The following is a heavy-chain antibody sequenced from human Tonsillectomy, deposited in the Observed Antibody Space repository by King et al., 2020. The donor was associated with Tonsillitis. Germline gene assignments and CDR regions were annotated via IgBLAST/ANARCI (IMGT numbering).Heavy chain of an antibody. Sequence: QLVQSGGGLVQPGGSLRLSCAASGFTFSSYSMHWVRQAPGKGLEWVSYISSSSSTIYYADSVKGRFTISRDNAKNSLYLQMNSLRAEDTAVYYCAREWRFNTYYDFWSGYYSAPGDYYYYMDVWGKGTTVTVSS. CDR3: AREWRFNTYYDFWSGYYSAPGDYYYYMDV. CDR2: ISSSSSTI. D-gene: IGHD3-3*01. V-gene: IGHV3-48*01. J-gene: IGHJ6*03. CDR1: GFTFSSYS.